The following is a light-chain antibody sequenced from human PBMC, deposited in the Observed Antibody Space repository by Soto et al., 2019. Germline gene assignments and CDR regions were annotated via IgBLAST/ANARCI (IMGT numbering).Light chain of an antibody. CDR2: AAS. CDR1: QSVGSN. Sequence: EIVMTQSPATLSVSPGERATLSCRASQSVGSNLAWYQQKPGQAPRLLIYAASTRATGIPARFSGSGSGTEFTLIISSLQSEDFAAYYCQQYNDWLPITFAQGIRLAIK. CDR3: QQYNDWLPIT. V-gene: IGKV3-15*01. J-gene: IGKJ5*01.